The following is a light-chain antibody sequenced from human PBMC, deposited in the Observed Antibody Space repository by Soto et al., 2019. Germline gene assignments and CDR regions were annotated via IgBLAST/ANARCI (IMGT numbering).Light chain of an antibody. CDR2: TAS. V-gene: IGKV1-39*01. CDR3: QQSYNMPRT. J-gene: IGKJ1*01. CDR1: QSISFY. Sequence: DIQMTQSPSSLSASVGDRVTISCRASQSISFYLNWYQQKPGKAPKLLIYTASNVQSGVPSRISGSGSGTDFTLTISSLQPEDFATYYCQQSYNMPRTFGQGTKVEMK.